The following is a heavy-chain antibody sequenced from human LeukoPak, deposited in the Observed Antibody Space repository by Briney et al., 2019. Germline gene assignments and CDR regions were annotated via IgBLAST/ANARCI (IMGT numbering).Heavy chain of an antibody. Sequence: GASVKVSCKASGYTFTSYGISWVRQAPGQGLEWMGWISAYNGNTNYAQKLQGRVTMTTDTSTSTAYMELRSLRSDDTAVYYCARVFYGSGSYYPGGYYYYMDVWGKGTTVTVSS. V-gene: IGHV1-18*01. D-gene: IGHD3-10*01. CDR1: GYTFTSYG. CDR3: ARVFYGSGSYYPGGYYYYMDV. CDR2: ISAYNGNT. J-gene: IGHJ6*03.